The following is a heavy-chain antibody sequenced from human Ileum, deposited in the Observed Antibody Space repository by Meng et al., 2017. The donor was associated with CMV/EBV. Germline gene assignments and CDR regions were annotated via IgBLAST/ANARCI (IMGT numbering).Heavy chain of an antibody. CDR3: ARHGGYDSSGLYDH. V-gene: IGHV5-51*01. D-gene: IGHD3-22*01. Sequence: KVSCKGSGYSFTNYWIGWVRQRPGKRQEWLGIIYPGDSHTRYSPSFQGQVTIAADKSMSAAYLQWSSLKASDTAIYYCARHGGYDSSGLYDHWGQGTLVTVSS. CDR2: IYPGDSHT. J-gene: IGHJ4*02. CDR1: GYSFTNYW.